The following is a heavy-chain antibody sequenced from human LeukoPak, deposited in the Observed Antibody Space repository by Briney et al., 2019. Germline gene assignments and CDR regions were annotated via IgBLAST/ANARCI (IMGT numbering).Heavy chain of an antibody. V-gene: IGHV3-21*01. CDR1: GFTFSSYS. CDR3: ARDKFYYYDSSGYYYADPFDY. CDR2: ISSSSSYI. Sequence: GGSLRLSCAASGFTFSSYSMNWVRQAPGKGLEWVSSISSSSSYIYYADSVKGRFTISRDNAKNSLYLQMNSLRAEDTAVYYCARDKFYYYDSSGYYYADPFDYWGQGTLVTVSS. J-gene: IGHJ4*02. D-gene: IGHD3-22*01.